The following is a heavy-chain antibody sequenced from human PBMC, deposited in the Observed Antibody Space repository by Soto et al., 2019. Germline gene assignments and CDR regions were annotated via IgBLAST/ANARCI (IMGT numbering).Heavy chain of an antibody. CDR2: ISYDGSNK. CDR1: GFTFSSYA. CDR3: ATYGGNPSDY. V-gene: IGHV3-30-3*01. Sequence: GESLKISCAASGFTFSSYAMHWVRQAPGKGLEWVAVISYDGSNKYYADSVKGRFTISRDNSKNTLYLQMNSLRAEDTAVYYCATYGGNPSDYWGQGTLVTVSS. D-gene: IGHD4-17*01. J-gene: IGHJ4*02.